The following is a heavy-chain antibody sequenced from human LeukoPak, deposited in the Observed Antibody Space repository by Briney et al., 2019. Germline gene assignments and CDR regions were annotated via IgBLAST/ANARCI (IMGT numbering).Heavy chain of an antibody. Sequence: PGGSLRLSCAASGFTFNNYYMSWIRQAPGKGLEWISYISSTVSTRYYADSVKGRFTISRDNAKNSLYLQMNSLRAEDTAVYYCAREGGYYHLDYWGQGTLVTVSS. V-gene: IGHV3-11*01. CDR3: AREGGYYHLDY. CDR2: ISSTVSTR. CDR1: GFTFNNYY. J-gene: IGHJ4*02. D-gene: IGHD3-22*01.